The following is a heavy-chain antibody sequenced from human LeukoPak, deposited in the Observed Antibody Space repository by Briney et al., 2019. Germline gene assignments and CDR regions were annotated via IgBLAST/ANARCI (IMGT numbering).Heavy chain of an antibody. CDR1: RGSLSGYH. CDR3: ARAPTTVVTLPYYFAF. V-gene: IGHV4-34*01. D-gene: IGHD4-23*01. J-gene: IGHJ4*02. Sequence: SETLSLTRALHRGSLSGYHWNWIRQSPGKGREWSGEINDRGRTNYNPSLKSRVTSSVDTSKKQFSLKLSSVTAADTPGYYSARAPTTVVTLPYYFAFWGQGTLVTVSS. CDR2: INDRGRT.